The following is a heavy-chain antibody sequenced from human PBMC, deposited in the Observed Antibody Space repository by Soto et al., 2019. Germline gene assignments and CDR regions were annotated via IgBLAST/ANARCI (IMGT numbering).Heavy chain of an antibody. D-gene: IGHD3-3*01. CDR1: GFTFSSYG. J-gene: IGHJ4*02. V-gene: IGHV3-30*18. CDR3: AKYGRCWSGYYSYPGY. Sequence: GGSLRLSCAASGFTFSSYGMHWVRQAPGKGLEWVAVISYDGSNKYYADSVKGRFTISRDNSKNTLYLQMNSLRAEDTAVYYCAKYGRCWSGYYSYPGYWGQRTLVTGSS. CDR2: ISYDGSNK.